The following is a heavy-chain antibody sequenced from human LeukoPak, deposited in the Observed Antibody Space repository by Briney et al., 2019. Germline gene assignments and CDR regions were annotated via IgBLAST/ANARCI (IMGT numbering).Heavy chain of an antibody. Sequence: GGSLRLSCAASGFTFSSYEMNWVRQAPGKGLEWVSYISSSGSTIYYADSVKGRFTISRDNAKNSLYLQMNSLRAEDTAVYYCARADSSGYYYPLGPLHFDYWGQGTLVTVSS. CDR3: ARADSSGYYYPLGPLHFDY. J-gene: IGHJ4*02. CDR2: ISSSGSTI. CDR1: GFTFSSYE. V-gene: IGHV3-48*03. D-gene: IGHD3-22*01.